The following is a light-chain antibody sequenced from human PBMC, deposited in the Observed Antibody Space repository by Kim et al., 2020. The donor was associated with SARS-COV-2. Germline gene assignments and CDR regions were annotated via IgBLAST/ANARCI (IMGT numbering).Light chain of an antibody. CDR2: YAS. CDR3: HQTTSFPLT. V-gene: IGKV6-21*01. Sequence: TQEGTVTSACRASQSSGTSLHWYQQNPDQSPKLLIDYASQSFAVVPSRFSGSGAGTEFTLTINSLEPEDAATYYCHQTTSFPLTFGGGTKVDIK. CDR1: QSSGTS. J-gene: IGKJ4*01.